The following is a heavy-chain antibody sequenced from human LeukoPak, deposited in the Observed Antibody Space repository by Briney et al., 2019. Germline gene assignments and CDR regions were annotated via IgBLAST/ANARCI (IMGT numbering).Heavy chain of an antibody. D-gene: IGHD5-12*01. CDR2: IYYSGST. J-gene: IGHJ6*02. CDR3: ARDTGYSGYDSALLYYYYYGMDV. Sequence: LETLSLTCTVSGGSISSYYWSGIRQPPGKGLEWIGYIYYSGSTNYNPSLKSRVTISVDTSKNQFSLKLSSVTAADTAVYYCARDTGYSGYDSALLYYYYYGMDVWGQGTTVTVSS. V-gene: IGHV4-59*01. CDR1: GGSISSYY.